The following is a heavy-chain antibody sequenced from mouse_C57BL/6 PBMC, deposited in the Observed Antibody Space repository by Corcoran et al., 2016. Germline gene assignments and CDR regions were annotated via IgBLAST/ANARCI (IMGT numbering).Heavy chain of an antibody. J-gene: IGHJ1*03. D-gene: IGHD1-1*01. CDR2: INTYSGVP. CDR1: GYTFTTYG. V-gene: IGHV9-3*01. CDR3: ARGVVGYFDV. Sequence: QIQLVQPGPELKKPGETVKISCKASGYTFTTYGMSWVKQAPGKGLKWMGWINTYSGVPTYADDFKGRFAFSLETSASTAYLQINNLKNEDTATYFCARGVVGYFDVWGTGTTVTVSS.